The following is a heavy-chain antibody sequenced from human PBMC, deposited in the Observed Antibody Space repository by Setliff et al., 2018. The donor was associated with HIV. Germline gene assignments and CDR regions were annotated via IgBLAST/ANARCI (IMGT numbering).Heavy chain of an antibody. Sequence: SETLSLTCTVSGGSISSSSYFWGWIRQPPGKGLEWIGSIYYSGTTYYSPSLKSRIDISVDTSKNQFSLKLRSVTAADTAVYYCAKTIGRYFDIFDNWGQGTLVTVSS. CDR1: GGSISSSSYF. D-gene: IGHD3-9*01. CDR3: AKTIGRYFDIFDN. CDR2: IYYSGTT. J-gene: IGHJ4*02. V-gene: IGHV4-39*01.